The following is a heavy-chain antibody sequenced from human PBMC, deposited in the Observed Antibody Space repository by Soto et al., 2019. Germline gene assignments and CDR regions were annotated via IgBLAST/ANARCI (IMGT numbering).Heavy chain of an antibody. CDR2: IRSKPNNYAT. CDR3: TRHVADF. CDR1: GFTFSGSA. J-gene: IGHJ4*02. Sequence: EVQLVESGGGLVQPGGSLKLSCAASGFTFSGSAMHWVRQASGKGLEWVGRIRSKPNNYATAYAASVKGRFTITRDDSKNTAYLQMHSLPAEDTAVYYCTRHVADFWGQGTLVTVSS. V-gene: IGHV3-73*01.